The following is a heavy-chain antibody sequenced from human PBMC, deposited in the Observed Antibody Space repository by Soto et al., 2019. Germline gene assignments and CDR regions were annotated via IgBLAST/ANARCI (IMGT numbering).Heavy chain of an antibody. D-gene: IGHD7-27*01. V-gene: IGHV3-74*01. CDR2: IRNDASST. CDR1: GFTFSSYW. CDR3: ARGALTGDLLDY. J-gene: IGHJ4*02. Sequence: PGGSLRLSCGASGFTFSSYWMHWVRQAPGKGLVWVSRIRNDASSTSYADSVKGRFTISRDNAKNTLYLQTNSLRVEDTAVYFCARGALTGDLLDYWGQGTLVTVSS.